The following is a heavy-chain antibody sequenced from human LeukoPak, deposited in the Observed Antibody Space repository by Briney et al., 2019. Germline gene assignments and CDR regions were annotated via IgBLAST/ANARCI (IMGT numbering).Heavy chain of an antibody. V-gene: IGHV3-9*01. J-gene: IGHJ4*02. CDR2: ISWNSGSI. Sequence: GRSLRLSCAASGFTFDDYAMHWVRQAPGKGLEWVSGISWNSGSIGYADSVKGRFTISRDNAKNSLYLQMNSLRAEDTAVYYCARGGVYWGQGTLVTVSS. CDR3: ARGGVY. CDR1: GFTFDDYA.